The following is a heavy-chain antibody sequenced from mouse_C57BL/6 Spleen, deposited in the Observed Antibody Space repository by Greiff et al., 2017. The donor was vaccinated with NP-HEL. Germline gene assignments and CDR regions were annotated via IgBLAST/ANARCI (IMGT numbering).Heavy chain of an antibody. Sequence: QVQLKQSGPGLVAPSQSLSIPCTVSGFSLTSYGVHWVRQPPGKGLEWLVVIWSDGSTTYNSALKSRLSISKDNSKSQVFLKMNSLQTDDTAMYYCARPYYSDYYAMDYWGQGTSVTVSS. J-gene: IGHJ4*01. D-gene: IGHD1-1*01. CDR2: IWSDGST. CDR1: GFSLTSYG. CDR3: ARPYYSDYYAMDY. V-gene: IGHV2-6*03.